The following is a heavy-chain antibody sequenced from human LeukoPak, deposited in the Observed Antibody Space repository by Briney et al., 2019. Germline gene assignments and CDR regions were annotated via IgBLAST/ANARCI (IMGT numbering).Heavy chain of an antibody. CDR3: ARDLAWGAFDY. J-gene: IGHJ4*02. D-gene: IGHD7-27*01. CDR1: GFTFSSYN. V-gene: IGHV3-23*01. Sequence: GGSLRLSCAASGFTFSSYNMNWVRQAPGKGLEWLSGISPRGGGTYYADSVKGRFTTSRDDSKDTLSLQMNSLTVEDTAVYYCARDLAWGAFDYWGQGTLVTVSS. CDR2: ISPRGGGT.